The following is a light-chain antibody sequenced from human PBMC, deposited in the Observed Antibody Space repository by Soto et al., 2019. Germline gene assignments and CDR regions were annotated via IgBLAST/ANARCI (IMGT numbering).Light chain of an antibody. CDR2: GVF. V-gene: IGKV1-6*01. Sequence: IQVTQARSSLSASVGDKVTITCLTSQDIRNDLGWYQQKPGKAPKLVIYGVFNLQSGVPSRFSGSGFGTDFNLTISSLQPEDSATYYCLQDFNYPLTFGGGTKVDIK. J-gene: IGKJ4*01. CDR3: LQDFNYPLT. CDR1: QDIRND.